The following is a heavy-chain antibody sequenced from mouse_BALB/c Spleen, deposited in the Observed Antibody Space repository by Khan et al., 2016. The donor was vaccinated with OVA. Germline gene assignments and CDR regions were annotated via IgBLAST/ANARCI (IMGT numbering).Heavy chain of an antibody. CDR2: IWSGGST. Sequence: QVQLKQSGPGLVQPSQSLSITCTVSGFSLTNYGVHWVRQSPGKGLEWRGVIWSGGSTDYNAAFISRLSISKDNSKSQVFFKMSSLELNDTATYYWARNAHYEGYYTCVMDDRDQGTSVTVSS. CDR1: GFSLTNYG. V-gene: IGHV2-2*02. CDR3: ARNAHYEGYYTCVMDD. J-gene: IGHJ4*01. D-gene: IGHD2-3*01.